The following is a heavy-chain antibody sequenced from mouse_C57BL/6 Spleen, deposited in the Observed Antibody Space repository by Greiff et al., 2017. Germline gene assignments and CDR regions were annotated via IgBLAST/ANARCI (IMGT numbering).Heavy chain of an antibody. V-gene: IGHV1-42*01. CDR2: INTSTGGT. D-gene: IGHD1-1*01. CDR3: ARHNYAYYFDY. CDR1: GYSFTGYY. J-gene: IGHJ2*01. Sequence: VKLQQSGPELVKPGASVKISCKASGYSFTGYYMNWVKQSPEKSLEWIGEINTSTGGTTYNQKFKAKATLTVDKSSSTAYMQLKSLTSEDSAVYYCARHNYAYYFDYWGQGTTLTVSS.